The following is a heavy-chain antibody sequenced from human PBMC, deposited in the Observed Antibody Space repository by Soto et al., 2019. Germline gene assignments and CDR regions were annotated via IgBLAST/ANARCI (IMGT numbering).Heavy chain of an antibody. V-gene: IGHV3-23*01. CDR3: AKVKEVGAITLFDY. J-gene: IGHJ4*02. CDR1: GFTFSSYG. D-gene: IGHD1-26*01. Sequence: EVQLLESGGGLVQPGGSLRLSCAASGFTFSSYGMSWVRQAPGKGLEWVSGISGSGGSTYYADSVKGRFTISRDNSKNTLDLQMNSLRAEETAVYYCAKVKEVGAITLFDYWGQGTLVTVSS. CDR2: ISGSGGST.